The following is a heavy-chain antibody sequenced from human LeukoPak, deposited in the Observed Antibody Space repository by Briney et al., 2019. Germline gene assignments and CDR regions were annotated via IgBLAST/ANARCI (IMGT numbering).Heavy chain of an antibody. V-gene: IGHV3-11*04. CDR1: GFTFTDYF. J-gene: IGHJ4*02. CDR3: ATHSGWYLDYFDY. CDR2: INSGGSTI. D-gene: IGHD6-19*01. Sequence: PGGSLRLSCAASGFTFTDYFFRWIRQAPGKGLEWVSYINSGGSTIYYADSVKGRFTISRDDAKNSLYLQMNSLRAEDTAVYYCATHSGWYLDYFDYWGQGTLVTVSS.